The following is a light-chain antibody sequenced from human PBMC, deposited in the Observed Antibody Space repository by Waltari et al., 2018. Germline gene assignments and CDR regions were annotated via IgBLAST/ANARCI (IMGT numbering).Light chain of an antibody. V-gene: IGLV2-14*03. J-gene: IGLJ2*01. Sequence: QSALTQPASVSGSPGQSITISCIGTSSDVGGYNYVSWYQQHPGKAPKVMIYDVSNRPSGVSNRFSGYKSGNTASLTISGLQAEDEADYYCSSYTSGNTVIFGGGTKLTVL. CDR2: DVS. CDR3: SSYTSGNTVI. CDR1: SSDVGGYNY.